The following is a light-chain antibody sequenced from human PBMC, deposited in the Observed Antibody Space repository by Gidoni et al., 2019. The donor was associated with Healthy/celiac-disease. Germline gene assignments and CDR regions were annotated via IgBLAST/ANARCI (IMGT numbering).Light chain of an antibody. CDR2: WAS. J-gene: IGKJ4*01. CDR1: QSVLYSSNNKNY. V-gene: IGKV4-1*01. CDR3: QQYYSTPRT. Sequence: DIVMTQSPASLAVSLGERATINCKSSQSVLYSSNNKNYLAWYQQKPGQPPKLLMYWASTRESGVPDRFSGSGSGTDFTLTISSLQAEDVAVYYCQQYYSTPRTFGGXTKVEIK.